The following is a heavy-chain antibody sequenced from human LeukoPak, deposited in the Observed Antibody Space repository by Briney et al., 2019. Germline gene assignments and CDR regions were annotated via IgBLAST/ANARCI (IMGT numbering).Heavy chain of an antibody. V-gene: IGHV3-23*01. J-gene: IGHJ4*02. D-gene: IGHD6-19*01. CDR3: TIDLMTGFSSGWHFAY. Sequence: PGGSLRLSCAASGLTFKNFAMSWVRQAPGKGLERLAVSSGDVDSIHYADSVRGHFVISTDNSENTSYLHMNSLRAEDTAVYYCTIDLMTGFSSGWHFAYWGQGTLVIVSS. CDR2: SSGDVDSI. CDR1: GLTFKNFA.